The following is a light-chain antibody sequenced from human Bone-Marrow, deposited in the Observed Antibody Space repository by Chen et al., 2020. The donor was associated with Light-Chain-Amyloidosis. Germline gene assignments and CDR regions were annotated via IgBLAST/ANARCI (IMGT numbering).Light chain of an antibody. Sequence: QSALTHPASVSGSPGQSITIPCTGTSSDVGGVNHVSWYQQHPAKAPKLMIYEVTNRPSWVPDRFSGSKSDNTASLTISGLQTEDEADYFCSSYTITNTLVFGSGTRVTVL. CDR2: EVT. CDR3: SSYTITNTLV. CDR1: SSDVGGVNH. V-gene: IGLV2-14*01. J-gene: IGLJ1*01.